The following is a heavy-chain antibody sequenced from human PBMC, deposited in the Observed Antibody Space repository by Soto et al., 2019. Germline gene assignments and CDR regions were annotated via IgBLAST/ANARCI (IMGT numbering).Heavy chain of an antibody. D-gene: IGHD3-10*01. CDR2: IYYSGST. CDR3: ASRKSSPYFDY. Sequence: SETLSLTCTVSGGSISGDYYWSWIRQPPGKGLEWIGYIYYSGSTYYNPSLKSRVTISVDTSKNQFSLKLSSVTAADTAVYYCASRKSSPYFDYWGQGTLVTVSS. J-gene: IGHJ4*02. V-gene: IGHV4-30-4*01. CDR1: GGSISGDYY.